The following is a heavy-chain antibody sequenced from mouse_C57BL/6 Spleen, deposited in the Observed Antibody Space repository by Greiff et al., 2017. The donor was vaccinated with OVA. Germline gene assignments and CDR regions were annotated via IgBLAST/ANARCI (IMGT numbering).Heavy chain of an antibody. V-gene: IGHV1-81*01. Sequence: QVQLKESGAELARPGASVKLSCKASGYTFTSYGISWVKQSTGQGLEWIGEIYPRSGNTYYNEKFKGKATLTADKSSSTAYMELRSLTSEDSAVYFCARTPQSGLYARDYWGQGTSVTVSS. CDR3: ARTPQSGLYARDY. CDR1: GYTFTSYG. CDR2: IYPRSGNT. J-gene: IGHJ4*01.